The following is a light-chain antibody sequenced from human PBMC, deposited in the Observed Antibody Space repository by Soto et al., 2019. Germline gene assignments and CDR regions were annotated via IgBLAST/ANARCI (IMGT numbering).Light chain of an antibody. CDR2: GAS. CDR3: QQYGSSPWT. CDR1: QSVSSSY. V-gene: IGKV3-20*01. Sequence: EIVLTQSPGTLSLSPGDRATLSCRASQSVSSSYLDGYQQHPGKDTRLRSYGASSRATGIQDRFSGRGSGTDCNLTISRLEPEECAVYYCQQYGSSPWTFGQGTKVDIK. J-gene: IGKJ1*01.